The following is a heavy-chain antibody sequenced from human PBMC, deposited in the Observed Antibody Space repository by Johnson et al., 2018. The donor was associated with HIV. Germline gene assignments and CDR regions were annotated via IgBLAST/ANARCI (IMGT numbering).Heavy chain of an antibody. CDR2: IRYDGSYK. CDR3: SKDQFHKGGGSLVDGFDI. J-gene: IGHJ3*02. Sequence: QVQLVESGGGVVQPGGSLRLSCAASDFTFSSYGMHWVRQAPGKGLEWVAFIRYDGSYKYYVDSVKGRFPISRDNSKNTLYLQMNSLRAEDTAVYYCSKDQFHKGGGSLVDGFDIWGQGTMVTVSS. V-gene: IGHV3-30*02. D-gene: IGHD2-15*01. CDR1: DFTFSSYG.